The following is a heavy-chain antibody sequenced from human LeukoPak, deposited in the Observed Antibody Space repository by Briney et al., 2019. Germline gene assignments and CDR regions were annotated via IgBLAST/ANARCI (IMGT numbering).Heavy chain of an antibody. Sequence: GGSLRLSCAASGFTFSSYEMNWVRQAPGKGLEWVSYISSSGSTIYYADSVKGRFTISRDNAKNSLYLQMNSLRAEDTAVYYCARDSLGSSWYKLWYFDYWGQGTLVTVSS. J-gene: IGHJ4*02. CDR1: GFTFSSYE. V-gene: IGHV3-48*03. D-gene: IGHD6-13*01. CDR3: ARDSLGSSWYKLWYFDY. CDR2: ISSSGSTI.